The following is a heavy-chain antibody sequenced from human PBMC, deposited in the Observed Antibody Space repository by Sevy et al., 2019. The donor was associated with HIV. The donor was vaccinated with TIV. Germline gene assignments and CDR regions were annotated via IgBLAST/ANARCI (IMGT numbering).Heavy chain of an antibody. CDR2: IKGKTDGGTP. Sequence: GGSLRLSCAASGFTFSNAWMTWVRQSPGKGLEWVGRIKGKTDGGTPDYSTPVKGRFTISRDDSKNTLYLQMNSLKTEDTALYYCTTKGDFWSGYQYFDYWGQRTLVTVSS. V-gene: IGHV3-15*01. CDR3: TTKGDFWSGYQYFDY. CDR1: GFTFSNAW. J-gene: IGHJ4*02. D-gene: IGHD3-3*01.